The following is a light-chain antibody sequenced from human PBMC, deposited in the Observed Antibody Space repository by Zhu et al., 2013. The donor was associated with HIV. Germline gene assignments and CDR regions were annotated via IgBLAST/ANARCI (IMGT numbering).Light chain of an antibody. J-gene: IGKJ1*01. CDR2: GVS. Sequence: EIVLTQSPATLSLSPGERATLSCRASQSVSSYLAWYQQKPGQAPRLLIYGVSSRATGIPDRFSGSGSGTDFTLTISSLQPEDFATYYCLQDYNYPRTFGQGTKVEIK. V-gene: IGKV3-11*01. CDR3: LQDYNYPRT. CDR1: QSVSSY.